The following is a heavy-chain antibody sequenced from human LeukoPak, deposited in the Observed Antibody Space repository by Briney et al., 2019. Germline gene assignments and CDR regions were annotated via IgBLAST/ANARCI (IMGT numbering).Heavy chain of an antibody. V-gene: IGHV5-51*01. CDR3: ARILIVRGVMRGVDY. CDR2: IYPGDSDT. Sequence: GASLKISCKGSGYSFTSYWICWVRQMPGKSLEWMGIIYPGDSDTRYSPSFQGQVTISADKSISTAYLQWSSLTASDTAMYYCARILIVRGVMRGVDYWRQRTLVTVSS. D-gene: IGHD3-10*01. CDR1: GYSFTSYW. J-gene: IGHJ4*02.